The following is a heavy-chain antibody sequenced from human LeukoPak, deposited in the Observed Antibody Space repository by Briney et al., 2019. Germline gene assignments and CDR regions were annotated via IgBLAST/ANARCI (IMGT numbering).Heavy chain of an antibody. CDR3: ARGYYDFWSGWYAFDI. CDR1: GFTFSSYA. V-gene: IGHV3-64*01. J-gene: IGHJ3*02. D-gene: IGHD3-3*01. CDR2: ISSNGGST. Sequence: PGGSLRLSCAASGFTFSSYAMHWVRQAPGKGLEYVSAISSNGGSTYYANSVKGRFTISRDNSKNTLYLQMGSLRAEDTAVYYCARGYYDFWSGWYAFDIWGQGTMVTVSS.